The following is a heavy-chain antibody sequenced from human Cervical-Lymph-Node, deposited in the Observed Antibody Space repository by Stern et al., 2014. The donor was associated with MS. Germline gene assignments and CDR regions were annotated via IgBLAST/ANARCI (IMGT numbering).Heavy chain of an antibody. J-gene: IGHJ4*02. CDR3: ARHHGHSPTPFDS. CDR2: IFPADSDT. V-gene: IGHV5-51*01. Sequence: EVQLVESGSEVKKPGESLKISCKASRDSFTHSWIGWVRQMPGKGLEWMGIIFPADSDTKYGPSFEGKVTFSVDRSTSTAYLQWSSLKASDTAIYYCARHHGHSPTPFDSWGQGTRVTVSS. CDR1: RDSFTHSW. D-gene: IGHD5-24*01.